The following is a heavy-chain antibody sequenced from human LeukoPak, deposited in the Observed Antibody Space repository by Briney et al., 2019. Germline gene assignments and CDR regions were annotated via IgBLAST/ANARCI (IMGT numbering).Heavy chain of an antibody. J-gene: IGHJ4*02. Sequence: GGSLRLSCAASGFTFSSYAMSWVRQAPGKGLEWVSYISSSGSTIYYADSVKGRFTISRDNAKNSLYLQMNSLRAEDTAVYYCARDAPRDYVLGWGQGTLVTVSS. CDR3: ARDAPRDYVLG. CDR1: GFTFSSYA. V-gene: IGHV3-48*04. CDR2: ISSSGSTI. D-gene: IGHD4-17*01.